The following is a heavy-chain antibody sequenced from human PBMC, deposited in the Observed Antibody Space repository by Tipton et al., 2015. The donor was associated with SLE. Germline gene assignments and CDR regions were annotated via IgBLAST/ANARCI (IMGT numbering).Heavy chain of an antibody. CDR3: ARRGSFSFDP. J-gene: IGHJ5*02. Sequence: LTCAVYGGSFSGYYWSWIRQPPGKGLEWIGEINHSGSTNYNPSLKSRVSISVDTSKNQFSLKVSSVTAADTAVYYCARRGSFSFDPWGQGTLVTVSS. V-gene: IGHV4-34*01. CDR1: GGSFSGYY. CDR2: INHSGST. D-gene: IGHD3-16*01.